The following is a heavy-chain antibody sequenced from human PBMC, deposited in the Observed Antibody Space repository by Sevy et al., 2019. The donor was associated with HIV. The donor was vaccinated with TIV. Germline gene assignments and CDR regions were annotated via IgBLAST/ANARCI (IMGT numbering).Heavy chain of an antibody. CDR2: IRSKVDGGTA. CDR1: GFTFRNAW. CDR3: TTGGTAEAFHV. V-gene: IGHV3-15*01. Sequence: GGSLRLSCAASGFTFRNAWMNWVRQAPGMGLQWVGRIRSKVDGGTADLAAPVKGRFIISRDDSKNTLYLQVNTLKTDDTGVYYCTTGGTAEAFHVWGQGTMVTVSS. J-gene: IGHJ3*01. D-gene: IGHD1-1*01.